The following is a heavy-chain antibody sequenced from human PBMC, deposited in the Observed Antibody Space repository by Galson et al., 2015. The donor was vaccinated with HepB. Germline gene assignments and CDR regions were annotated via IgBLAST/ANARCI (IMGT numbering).Heavy chain of an antibody. CDR3: ARSYSSSWHRFDI. CDR2: ISYDGSQR. V-gene: IGHV3-30*04. D-gene: IGHD6-13*01. J-gene: IGHJ4*02. CDR1: GFTFNTYT. Sequence: SLRLSCAASGFTFNTYTFHWVRQAPGEGLEWVAVISYDGSQRYYTDSVRGRFTISRDNSMNTLYLEMNSLRPGDTAVYYCARSYSSSWHRFDIWGQGTLVTVSS.